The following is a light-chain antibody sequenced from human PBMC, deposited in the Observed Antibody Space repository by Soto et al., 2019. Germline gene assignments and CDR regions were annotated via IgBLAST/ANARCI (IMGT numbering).Light chain of an antibody. CDR2: DAS. CDR3: QQYNSAWT. Sequence: DIPMTQSPSTLSASVGDRVTITCRASQSISSWLAWYQQKPDKAPNLLIYDASSLESGVPSRFSGSGSGTEFTLTISSLQPDDFATYYCQQYNSAWTFGQGTKVEIK. CDR1: QSISSW. V-gene: IGKV1-5*01. J-gene: IGKJ1*01.